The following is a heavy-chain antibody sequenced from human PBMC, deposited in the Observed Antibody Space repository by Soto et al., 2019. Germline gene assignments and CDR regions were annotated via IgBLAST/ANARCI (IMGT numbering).Heavy chain of an antibody. CDR3: AKDRHPIQLSLGYFDY. V-gene: IGHV3-23*01. D-gene: IGHD5-18*01. CDR2: ISGSGGST. CDR1: GFTFSSYA. Sequence: GGSLRLSCAASGFTFSSYAMSWVRQAPGKGLEWVSAISGSGGSTYYADSVKGRFTISRDNSKNTLYLQMNSLRAEDTAVYYCAKDRHPIQLSLGYFDYWGQGTLVTVSS. J-gene: IGHJ4*02.